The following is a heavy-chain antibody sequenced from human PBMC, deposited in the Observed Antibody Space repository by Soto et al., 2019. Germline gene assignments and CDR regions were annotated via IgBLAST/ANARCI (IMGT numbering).Heavy chain of an antibody. J-gene: IGHJ6*02. CDR2: INAGNGNT. CDR1: GYTFTSYA. Sequence: AASVKVSCKASGYTFTSYAMHWVRQAPGQRLEWMGWINAGNGNTKYSQKFQGRVTITRDTSASTAYMELSSLRSEDTAVYYCARGRITIFGVVQPSMDVWGQGTTVTVSS. CDR3: ARGRITIFGVVQPSMDV. V-gene: IGHV1-3*01. D-gene: IGHD3-3*01.